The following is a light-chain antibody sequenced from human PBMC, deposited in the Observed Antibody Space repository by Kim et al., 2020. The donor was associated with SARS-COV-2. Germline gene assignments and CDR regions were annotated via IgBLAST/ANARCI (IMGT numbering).Light chain of an antibody. V-gene: IGLV3-19*01. CDR1: SLRNYY. Sequence: VALGQTVRITCQGDSLRNYYASWYQQKPGQAPVLVVYGKTYRPSGIPDRLSGSSSGNTASLTITGAQAEDESDYYCNSRDSSGNYVFGTGTKVTVL. CDR2: GKT. J-gene: IGLJ1*01. CDR3: NSRDSSGNYV.